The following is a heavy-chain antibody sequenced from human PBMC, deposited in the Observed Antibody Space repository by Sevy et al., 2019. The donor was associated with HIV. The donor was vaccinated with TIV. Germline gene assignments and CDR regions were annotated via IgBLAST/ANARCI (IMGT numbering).Heavy chain of an antibody. V-gene: IGHV3-7*01. Sequence: GGSLRLSCAASGFTFSSYWMTWVRQAPGKGLEWVAAIKQDMSEKYYADSVKGRFTISRDNARNSLYLQKESLRAEDAAVYYCARAQQVTMLVVIGGLYFDFWGQGTLVTVSS. D-gene: IGHD3-22*01. CDR2: IKQDMSEK. J-gene: IGHJ4*02. CDR3: ARAQQVTMLVVIGGLYFDF. CDR1: GFTFSSYW.